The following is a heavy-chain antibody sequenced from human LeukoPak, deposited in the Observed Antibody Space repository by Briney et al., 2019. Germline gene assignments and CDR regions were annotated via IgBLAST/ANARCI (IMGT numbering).Heavy chain of an antibody. CDR3: ARVGHFDWLPSTFYFYY. V-gene: IGHV4-59*01. CDR1: GGSISSYY. CDR2: IYYSGST. D-gene: IGHD3-9*01. Sequence: SETLSLTCTVSGGSISSYYWSWIRQPPGKGLERIGYIYYSGSTNYNPSLKSRVTISVDTSKNQFSLKPSSVTAADTAVYYCARVGHFDWLPSTFYFYYWGQGTLVTVSS. J-gene: IGHJ4*02.